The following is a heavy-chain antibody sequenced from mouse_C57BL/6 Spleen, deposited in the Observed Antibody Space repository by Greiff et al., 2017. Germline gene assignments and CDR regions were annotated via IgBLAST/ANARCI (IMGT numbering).Heavy chain of an antibody. CDR2: IRNKANGYTT. Sequence: EVQRVESGGGLVQPGGSLSLSCAASGFTFPDYYMSWVRQPPGKALEWLGFIRNKANGYTTEYSASVQGRFTISRDNSQSILYLQLNALRAEDSATYYCARCPPEYYGSRPYWYFDVWGTGTTVTVSS. V-gene: IGHV7-3*01. D-gene: IGHD1-1*01. CDR3: ARCPPEYYGSRPYWYFDV. CDR1: GFTFPDYY. J-gene: IGHJ1*03.